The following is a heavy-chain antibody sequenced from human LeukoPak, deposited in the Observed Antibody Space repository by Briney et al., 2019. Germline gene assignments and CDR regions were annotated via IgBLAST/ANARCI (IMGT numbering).Heavy chain of an antibody. D-gene: IGHD3-22*01. V-gene: IGHV3-23*01. CDR3: VRGEVAVQYYFES. Sequence: GGSLTLSCAASGFTITNYAMSWVRQGPGKGLEWVSGLSTSPRYADSVRVRFIVSRDHSRNTFSLKMNSLRAEDTAVYYCVRGEVAVQYYFESWGQGTLVTVSS. CDR1: GFTITNYA. J-gene: IGHJ4*02. CDR2: LSTSP.